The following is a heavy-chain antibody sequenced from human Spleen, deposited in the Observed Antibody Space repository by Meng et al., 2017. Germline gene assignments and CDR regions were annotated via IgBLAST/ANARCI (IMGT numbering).Heavy chain of an antibody. Sequence: QLQVQESGPGLLKPSETLSLTCAVYGGSFTGYYWSWIRQPPGKGLEWIGEINHSGNTNYNSSLKSRVTVSIDTSKSQFSLKLTSVTAADTAVYYCVRSSGWVRTGFDPWGQGTLVTVSS. V-gene: IGHV4-34*01. CDR3: VRSSGWVRTGFDP. CDR2: INHSGNT. J-gene: IGHJ5*02. D-gene: IGHD6-19*01. CDR1: GGSFTGYY.